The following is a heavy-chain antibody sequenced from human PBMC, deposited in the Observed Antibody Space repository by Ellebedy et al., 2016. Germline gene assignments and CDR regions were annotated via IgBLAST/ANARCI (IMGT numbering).Heavy chain of an antibody. CDR1: GFTFSDYG. V-gene: IGHV3-48*01. J-gene: IGHJ4*02. Sequence: GESLKISXAASGFTFSDYGLHWVRQAPGRGLEWVSYISSSSSTILYADSVKGRFTISRDNAKNSLYLQMKSLRAEDTAVYYCATTKGEYWPYWGQGTLVTVSS. CDR2: ISSSSSTI. D-gene: IGHD2-8*02. CDR3: ATTKGEYWPY.